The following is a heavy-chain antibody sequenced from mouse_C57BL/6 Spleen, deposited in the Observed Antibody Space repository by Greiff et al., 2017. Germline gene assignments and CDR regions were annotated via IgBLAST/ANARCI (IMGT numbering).Heavy chain of an antibody. Sequence: QVQLKQPGAELVKPGASVKVSCKASGYTFTSYWMHWVKQRPGQGLEWIGRIHPSDSDTNYNQKFKGKATLTVDKSSSTAYMQLSSLTSEDSAVYYCAISYYDYDGVFDYWGQGTTLTVSS. V-gene: IGHV1-74*01. CDR3: AISYYDYDGVFDY. CDR2: IHPSDSDT. D-gene: IGHD2-4*01. J-gene: IGHJ2*01. CDR1: GYTFTSYW.